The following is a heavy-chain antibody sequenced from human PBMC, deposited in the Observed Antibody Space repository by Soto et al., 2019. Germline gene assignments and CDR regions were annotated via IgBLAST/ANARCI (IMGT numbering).Heavy chain of an antibody. V-gene: IGHV3-23*01. CDR2: ITSSGGPT. J-gene: IGHJ5*02. CDR3: VKGGWLDD. Sequence: EVQLLESGGGLIQPGGSLRLSCAASGFPFSTYEMTWARQSPGEGLEWVAFITSSGGPTYYAASVRGRSTISRDNSKNTLYLQMDSLRVEDTARYYCVKGGWLDDWGQGTLVTVSS. CDR1: GFPFSTYE.